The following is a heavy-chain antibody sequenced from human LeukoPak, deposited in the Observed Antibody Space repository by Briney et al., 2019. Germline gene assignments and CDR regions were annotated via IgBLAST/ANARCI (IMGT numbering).Heavy chain of an antibody. CDR1: GFIFSSYA. D-gene: IGHD3-3*01. CDR3: ARATNTYYDFWSGSY. Sequence: GGSLRLSCAASGFIFSSYAMSWVRQAPGKGLEWVSSISGSGGSTYYADSVKGRFTISRDNSKNTLYLQMNSLRAEDTAVYYCARATNTYYDFWSGSYWGQGTLVTVSS. J-gene: IGHJ4*02. CDR2: ISGSGGST. V-gene: IGHV3-23*01.